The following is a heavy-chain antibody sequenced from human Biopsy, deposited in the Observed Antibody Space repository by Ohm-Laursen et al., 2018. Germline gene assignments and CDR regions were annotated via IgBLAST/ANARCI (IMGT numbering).Heavy chain of an antibody. CDR1: GGSISSDY. V-gene: IGHV4-59*01. CDR3: ARDRIAYCTATSCDNFGLDV. D-gene: IGHD2-8*02. J-gene: IGHJ6*02. Sequence: SETLSLTCTVSGGSISSDYWSWIRQTPGKGLEWIRYINHSGHTNYNPSLKSRLTMSVDTSKNQFSLKLTSVTAADTAVYYCARDRIAYCTATSCDNFGLDVWGQGTTVTVSS. CDR2: INHSGHT.